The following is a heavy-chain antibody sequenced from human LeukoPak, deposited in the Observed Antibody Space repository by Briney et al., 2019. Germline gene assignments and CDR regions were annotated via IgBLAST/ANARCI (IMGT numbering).Heavy chain of an antibody. V-gene: IGHV5-51*01. CDR1: GYSFTSYW. CDR2: IYPGDSDT. CDR3: ARSEELGYCSSTSCYTFTDAFDI. J-gene: IGHJ3*02. D-gene: IGHD2-2*02. Sequence: GESLKISCKGSGYSFTSYWIGWVRQMPGKGLEWMGIIYPGDSDTRYSPSFQGQVTISADKSISTAYLQWSSLKASDTAMYYCARSEELGYCSSTSCYTFTDAFDIWGQGTMVTVSS.